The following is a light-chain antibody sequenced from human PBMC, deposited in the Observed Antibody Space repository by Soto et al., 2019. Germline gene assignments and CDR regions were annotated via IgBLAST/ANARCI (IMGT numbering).Light chain of an antibody. CDR1: QSISGW. CDR3: QQYNNWPWT. J-gene: IGKJ1*01. V-gene: IGKV1-5*01. Sequence: DIQMTQSPSSVSASVGDRVTITCRASQSISGWLAWYQQKPGTAPKLLIYEASNLESGVPSRFSGSGSGTEFTLTISSLQSEDFAVYYCQQYNNWPWTFGQGSKVDIK. CDR2: EAS.